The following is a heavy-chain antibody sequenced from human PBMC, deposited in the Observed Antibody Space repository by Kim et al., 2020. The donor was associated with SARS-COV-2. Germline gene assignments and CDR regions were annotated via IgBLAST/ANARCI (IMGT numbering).Heavy chain of an antibody. V-gene: IGHV4-59*08. CDR3: ARQGNSSGWYPNLDY. Sequence: PSLKSRVTISVDPSKNQFSLKLSSVTAADTAVYYCARQGNSSGWYPNLDYWGQGTLVTVSS. D-gene: IGHD6-19*01. J-gene: IGHJ4*02.